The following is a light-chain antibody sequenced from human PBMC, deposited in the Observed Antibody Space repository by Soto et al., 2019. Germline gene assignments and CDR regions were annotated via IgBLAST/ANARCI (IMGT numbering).Light chain of an antibody. Sequence: QSALTQPASVSGSPGQSITISCTGTSSDVGNYNYVSWYQQHPGKAPKLMDYEVRNRPSGVSNRFSGSKSGSTASLTISGLQAEDEADYYCSSYTSTSTLVVFGGGTKLTVL. CDR1: SSDVGNYNY. CDR2: EVR. CDR3: SSYTSTSTLVV. J-gene: IGLJ2*01. V-gene: IGLV2-14*01.